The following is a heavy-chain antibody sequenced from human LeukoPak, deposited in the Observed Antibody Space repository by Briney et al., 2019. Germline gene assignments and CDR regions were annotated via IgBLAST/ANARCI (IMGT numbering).Heavy chain of an antibody. D-gene: IGHD6-6*01. CDR3: ARGSWSARPSYYYYYGMDV. Sequence: SETXSLTCTXSGGSISSGSYYWSWIRQPAGTGLEWIGRIYTSGSTNYNPSLKSRVTISVDTSKNQFSLKLSSVTAADTAVYYCARGSWSARPSYYYYYGMDVWGQGTTVTVSS. CDR2: IYTSGST. V-gene: IGHV4-61*02. J-gene: IGHJ6*02. CDR1: GGSISSGSYY.